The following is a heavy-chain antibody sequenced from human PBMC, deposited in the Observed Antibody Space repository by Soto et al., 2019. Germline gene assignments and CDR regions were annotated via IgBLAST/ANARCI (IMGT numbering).Heavy chain of an antibody. CDR1: GFTFSSYA. J-gene: IGHJ6*01. Sequence: VGSLIHSCTASGFTFSSYAMSCVLQAPGKGLECVSAISGSGGSTYYADSVKGRFTISRDNSKNTLYLQMNSLRAEDTAVYYCAKDQVEGPRVMDVWGQGTTVTVSS. CDR3: AKDQVEGPRVMDV. V-gene: IGHV3-23*01. D-gene: IGHD2-2*01. CDR2: ISGSGGST.